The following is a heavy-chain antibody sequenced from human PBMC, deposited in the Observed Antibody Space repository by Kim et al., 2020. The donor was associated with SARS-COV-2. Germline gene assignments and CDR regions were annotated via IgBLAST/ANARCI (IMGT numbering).Heavy chain of an antibody. D-gene: IGHD3-16*01. CDR3: ARGGPANPLDY. J-gene: IGHJ4*02. CDR1: GGSISSGGYY. CDR2: IYYSGST. V-gene: IGHV4-31*03. Sequence: SETLSLTCTVSGGSISSGGYYWSWIRQHPGKGLEWIGYIYYSGSTYYNPSLKSRVTISVDTSKNQFSLKLSSVTAADTAVYYYARGGPANPLDYWGQGTLVTVSS.